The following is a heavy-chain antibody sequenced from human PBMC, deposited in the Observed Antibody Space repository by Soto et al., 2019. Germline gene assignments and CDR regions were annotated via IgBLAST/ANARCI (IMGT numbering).Heavy chain of an antibody. CDR3: ARVGSSWYKSLDY. D-gene: IGHD6-13*01. CDR2: ISSSSSTI. J-gene: IGHJ4*02. CDR1: GFTFSSYS. Sequence: PGGSLRLSCAASGFTFSSYSMNWVRQAPGKGLEWVSYISSSSSTIYYADSVKGRFTISRDNAKNSLYLQMNSLRAEDTAVYYCARVGSSWYKSLDYWGQGTLVTVSS. V-gene: IGHV3-48*01.